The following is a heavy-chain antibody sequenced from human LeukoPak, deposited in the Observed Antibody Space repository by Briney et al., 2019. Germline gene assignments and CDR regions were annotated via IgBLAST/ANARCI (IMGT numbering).Heavy chain of an antibody. CDR2: IYYSGST. CDR3: ASCLYSSSSGGSFDY. CDR1: GGSISSYY. V-gene: IGHV4-39*01. Sequence: SSETLSLTCTVSGGSISSYYWGWIRRPPGKGLEWIGSIYYSGSTYYNPSLKSRVTISVDTSKNQFSLKLSSVTAADTAVYYCASCLYSSSSGGSFDYWGQGTLVTVSS. D-gene: IGHD6-6*01. J-gene: IGHJ4*02.